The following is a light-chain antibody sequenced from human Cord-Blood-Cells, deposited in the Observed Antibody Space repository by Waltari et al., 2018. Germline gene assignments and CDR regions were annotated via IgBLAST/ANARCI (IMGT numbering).Light chain of an antibody. V-gene: IGLV2-23*01. J-gene: IGLJ2*01. CDR3: CSYAGSSTLV. CDR1: SSDVGSYNL. CDR2: EGS. Sequence: QSALTQPASVSGSPGPSITISCTGTSSDVGSYNLVSLYQQHPGKAPKLMIYEGSKRPSGVSKRFSGSKSGNTASLTISGLQAEDEADYYCCSYAGSSTLVFGGGTKLTVL.